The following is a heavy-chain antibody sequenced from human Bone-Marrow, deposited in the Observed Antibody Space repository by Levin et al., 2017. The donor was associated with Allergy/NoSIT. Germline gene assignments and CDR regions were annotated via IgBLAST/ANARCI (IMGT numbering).Heavy chain of an antibody. Sequence: GESLKISCAASGFKFSSYSMNWVRQTPGKGLEWVSSISRDGTHIYHADSVKGRFTISRDDARKSLYLQMDSLRVEDTAVYFCARGYFVVVRPTPGVFAYWGQGTPVSVSS. J-gene: IGHJ4*02. D-gene: IGHD2-15*01. V-gene: IGHV3-21*01. CDR2: ISRDGTHI. CDR1: GFKFSSYS. CDR3: ARGYFVVVRPTPGVFAY.